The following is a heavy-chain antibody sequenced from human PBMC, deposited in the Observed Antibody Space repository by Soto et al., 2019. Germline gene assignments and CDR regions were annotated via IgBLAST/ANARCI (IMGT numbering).Heavy chain of an antibody. V-gene: IGHV4-30-2*05. Sequence: QLQLQESGSGLVKPSQTLSLTCAVSGGSINSAGYSWSWIRQPPGKGLAWIGYIYHRVTTYYNPSLKSRPIISLDTSKNQFSLKVSSVTAADTAVYYCARASFDYLWLYDYWGQGTLVTVSS. CDR2: IYHRVTT. CDR1: GGSINSAGYS. D-gene: IGHD3-9*01. J-gene: IGHJ4*02. CDR3: ARASFDYLWLYDY.